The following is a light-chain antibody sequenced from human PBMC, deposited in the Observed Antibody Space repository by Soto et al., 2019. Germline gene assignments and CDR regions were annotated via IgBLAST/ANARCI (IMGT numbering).Light chain of an antibody. CDR3: QKYNNPPRT. CDR2: AAS. J-gene: IGKJ1*01. V-gene: IGKV1-27*01. Sequence: DIQMTQSPSSLSASVGDSVTITCRASQGIGTYLAWYQQKPGKVPKLLIYAASTLQSGVPSRFSGRGSVTDFSLTISSLQPEDVATYYCQKYNNPPRTFGQGTKVEIK. CDR1: QGIGTY.